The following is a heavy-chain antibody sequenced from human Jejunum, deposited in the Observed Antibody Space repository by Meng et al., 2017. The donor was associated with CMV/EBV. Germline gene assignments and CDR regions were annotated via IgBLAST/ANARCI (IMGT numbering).Heavy chain of an antibody. D-gene: IGHD1-1*01. CDR1: GEALRSHG. V-gene: IGHV1-69*10. CDR3: ARVRGELERRHYLDS. Sequence: SGEALRSHGVAWLRQAPGQGPEWVGGIIVIHGVTNYAQEFLGRVTFTADKSTDTVYMELSSLTSEDTAVYYCARVRGELERRHYLDSWGQGTPVTVSS. J-gene: IGHJ4*02. CDR2: IIVIHGVT.